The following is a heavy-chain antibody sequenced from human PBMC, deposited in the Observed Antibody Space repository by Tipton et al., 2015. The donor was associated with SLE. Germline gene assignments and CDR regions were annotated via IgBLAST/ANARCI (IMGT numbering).Heavy chain of an antibody. D-gene: IGHD3-9*01. CDR1: GGSISSGSYY. CDR3: ARDSQFDWHSSLDV. J-gene: IGHJ6*02. V-gene: IGHV4-61*02. Sequence: TLSLTCTVSGGSISSGSYYWSWIRQPAGKGLEWIGRIYTSGSTNYNPSLKSRVTISVDTSKNQFSLSLSSVTAADTAVYFCARDSQFDWHSSLDVWGQGTTVIVSS. CDR2: IYTSGST.